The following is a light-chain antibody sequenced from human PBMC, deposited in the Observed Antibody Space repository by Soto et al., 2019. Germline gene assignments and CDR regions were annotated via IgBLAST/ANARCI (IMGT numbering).Light chain of an antibody. CDR1: QSINRH. CDR3: QQRSNWPPVT. J-gene: IGKJ4*01. V-gene: IGKV3-11*01. Sequence: EIVLTQSPSTLSLSAGERSTLSFVASQSINRHLAWYRQKPGQAPRLLIYDASNRATGIPARFSGSGSGTDFTLTISSLEPEDFGVYYCQQRSNWPPVTFGGGTKVDIK. CDR2: DAS.